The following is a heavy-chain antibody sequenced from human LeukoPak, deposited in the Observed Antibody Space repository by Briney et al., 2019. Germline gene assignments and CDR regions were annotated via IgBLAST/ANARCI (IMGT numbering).Heavy chain of an antibody. CDR2: ISAYNGNT. Sequence: ASVKVSCKASGYTFTSYGISWVRQAPGQGLEWMGWISAYNGNTNYAQKLQGRVTMTTDTSTSTAYMELRSLRSDDTAMYYCARGQEYQLLWDAFDIWGQGTMVTVSS. D-gene: IGHD2-2*01. V-gene: IGHV1-18*01. CDR1: GYTFTSYG. J-gene: IGHJ3*02. CDR3: ARGQEYQLLWDAFDI.